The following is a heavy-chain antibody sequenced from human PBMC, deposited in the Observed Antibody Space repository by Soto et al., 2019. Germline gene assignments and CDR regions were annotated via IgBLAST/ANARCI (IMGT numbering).Heavy chain of an antibody. CDR2: FYYSENT. D-gene: IGHD1-1*01. CDR3: ARGGGPTTVWFDP. V-gene: IGHV4-39*07. J-gene: IGHJ5*02. CDR1: GCSISSKSYF. Sequence: SETLSLTFSVAGCSISSKSYFWGWIRQPPGEGLEWIGTFYYSENTYYNPSLKSRVTMSVDTSKNQFSLNLRSVSAADTAVYYCARGGGPTTVWFDPWGQGTLVTVSS.